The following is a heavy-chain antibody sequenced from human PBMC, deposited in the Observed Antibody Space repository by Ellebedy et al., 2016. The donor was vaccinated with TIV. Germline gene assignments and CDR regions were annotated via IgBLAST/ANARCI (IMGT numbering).Heavy chain of an antibody. CDR3: VKLDSSGFYYGRLDY. CDR2: IIAGCDRT. CDR1: GFTFSGHA. D-gene: IGHD3-22*01. Sequence: GGSLRLSCAASGFTFSGHAMSWVRQTPGKGLEWVSGIIAGCDRTHYVDSVKGRFTISRDNSKKTLYLQMNSLRAEDTAVYYCVKLDSSGFYYGRLDYWGQGTLVTVSS. V-gene: IGHV3-23*01. J-gene: IGHJ4*02.